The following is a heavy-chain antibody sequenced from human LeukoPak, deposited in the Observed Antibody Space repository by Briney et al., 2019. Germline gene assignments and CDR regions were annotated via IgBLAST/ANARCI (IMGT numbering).Heavy chain of an antibody. CDR1: GYNFTNYA. CDR3: AVISSVVRALTGES. D-gene: IGHD3-10*01. J-gene: IGHJ5*02. V-gene: IGHV1-3*01. CDR2: INAGNGNT. Sequence: ASVKVSCKASGYNFTNYAIHWVRQAPGQRLEWIGWINAGNGNTKYSQKVQGRVTITRDTSASTAYMELSSLRSEDTAVYYCAVISSVVRALTGESWDQGTQVTVSS.